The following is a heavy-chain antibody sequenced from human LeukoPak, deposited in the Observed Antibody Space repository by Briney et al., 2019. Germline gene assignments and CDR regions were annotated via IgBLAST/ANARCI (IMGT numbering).Heavy chain of an antibody. D-gene: IGHD3-10*01. CDR1: GYTFTGNY. J-gene: IGHJ4*02. V-gene: IGHV1-2*02. CDR3: ARTRYYGSGSYLYFDY. Sequence: ASVKVSCKASGYTFTGNYMHWVRQAPGQGLEWMGWINPNSGGTNYAQDFQGRVTMTRDTSISTAYMELSRLSSDDTAVYYCARTRYYGSGSYLYFDYWGQGTLVTVSS. CDR2: INPNSGGT.